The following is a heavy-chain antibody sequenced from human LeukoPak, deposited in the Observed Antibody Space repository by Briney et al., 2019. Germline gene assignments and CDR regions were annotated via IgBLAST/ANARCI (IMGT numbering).Heavy chain of an antibody. D-gene: IGHD1-26*01. Sequence: PGGSLRLSCAASGFTFSSYGMHWVRQAPGKGLEWVAVIWYDGSNKYYADSVKGRFTISRDNSKNTLYLQMNSLRAEDTAVYYCARGGSYRRLGTDAFDIWGQGTMVTVSS. CDR1: GFTFSSYG. J-gene: IGHJ3*02. CDR3: ARGGSYRRLGTDAFDI. CDR2: IWYDGSNK. V-gene: IGHV3-33*01.